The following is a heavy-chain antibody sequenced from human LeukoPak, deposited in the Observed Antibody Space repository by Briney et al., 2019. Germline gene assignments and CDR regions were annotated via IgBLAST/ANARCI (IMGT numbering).Heavy chain of an antibody. J-gene: IGHJ4*02. V-gene: IGHV3-11*01. CDR2: ISPDGTTS. Sequence: GGSLRLSCAAAGFTFSDHYMTWIRQAPGKALEWVSYISPDGTTSYYADSLKGRFTVSRDNAKNSLYLQMNSLSAEDTAVYFCARGQWGLDYWGQGALVTVSS. D-gene: IGHD1-26*01. CDR1: GFTFSDHY. CDR3: ARGQWGLDY.